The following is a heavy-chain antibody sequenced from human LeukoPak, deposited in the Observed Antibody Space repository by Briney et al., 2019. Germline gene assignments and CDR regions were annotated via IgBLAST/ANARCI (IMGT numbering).Heavy chain of an antibody. Sequence: GASVKVSCKASGYTFTGYYMHWVRQAPGQGLEWMGWINPNSGGTNYAQKLQGRVTMTRDTSNSTAYMELSRLRSDDTAVYYCARATSRGSSGWYAYYFDYWGQGTLVTVSS. V-gene: IGHV1-2*02. D-gene: IGHD6-19*01. CDR1: GYTFTGYY. CDR3: ARATSRGSSGWYAYYFDY. J-gene: IGHJ4*02. CDR2: INPNSGGT.